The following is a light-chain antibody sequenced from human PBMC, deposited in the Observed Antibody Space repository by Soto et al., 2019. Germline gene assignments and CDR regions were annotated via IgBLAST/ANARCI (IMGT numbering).Light chain of an antibody. V-gene: IGKV1-5*03. CDR2: KAS. CDR3: QQYNDNWT. J-gene: IGKJ1*01. Sequence: DIQMTQSPSTLSASVGDRVTITCRASQSISSWLAWYQQKPGTAPKLLIYKASTLQSGVPSRFSGSGSGTEFTLTISSLQPDDSTTYYCQQYNDNWTFGQGTTVEIK. CDR1: QSISSW.